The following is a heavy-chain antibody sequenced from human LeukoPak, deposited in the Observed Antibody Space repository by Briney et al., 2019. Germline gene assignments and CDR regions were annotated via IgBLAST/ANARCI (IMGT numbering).Heavy chain of an antibody. CDR3: ARVGSYSSSAGFDY. CDR1: GYTFTSYG. Sequence: SVKVSCKASGYTFTSYGISWVRQAPGQGLEWMGGIIPIFGTANYAQKFQGRVTITADESTSTAYMELSSLRSEDTAVYYCARVGSYSSSAGFDYWGQGTLVTVSS. V-gene: IGHV1-69*13. CDR2: IIPIFGTA. D-gene: IGHD6-6*01. J-gene: IGHJ4*02.